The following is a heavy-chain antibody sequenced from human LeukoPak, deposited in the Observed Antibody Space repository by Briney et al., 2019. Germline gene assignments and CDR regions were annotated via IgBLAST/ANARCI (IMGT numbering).Heavy chain of an antibody. CDR3: ARVDIVATISYFDY. J-gene: IGHJ4*02. CDR1: GGTFSSYA. V-gene: IGHV1-69*13. D-gene: IGHD5-12*01. Sequence: GASVKVSFKASGGTFSSYAISWVRQAPGQGLEWMGGIIPIFGTANYAQKFQGRVTITADESTSTAYMELSSLRSEDTAMYYCARVDIVATISYFDYWGQGTLVTVSS. CDR2: IIPIFGTA.